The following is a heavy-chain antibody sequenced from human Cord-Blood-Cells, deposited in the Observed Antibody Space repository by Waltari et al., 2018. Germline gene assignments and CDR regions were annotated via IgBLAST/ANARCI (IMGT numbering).Heavy chain of an antibody. J-gene: IGHJ4*02. D-gene: IGHD4-17*01. CDR2: ISSSSSTI. Sequence: EVQLVESGGGLVQPGGSLRLPWSASGFTFSRYSMNWVRQAPGKGLEWVSYISSSSSTIYYADSVKGRFTISRDNAKNSLYLQMNSLRDEDTAVYYCARGSTTVTTPLDYWGQGTLVTVSS. CDR3: ARGSTTVTTPLDY. V-gene: IGHV3-48*02. CDR1: GFTFSRYS.